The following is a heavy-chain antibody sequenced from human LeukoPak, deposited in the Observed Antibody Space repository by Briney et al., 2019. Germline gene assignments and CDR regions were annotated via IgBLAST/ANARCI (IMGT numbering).Heavy chain of an antibody. J-gene: IGHJ4*02. V-gene: IGHV3-7*01. CDR3: ARERLSVAGRLFAY. CDR2: IKQDGREK. Sequence: VGSLRLSCAASGFTFSSYWMSWVRPAPGGGLGWGANIKQDGREKYYVDSVKGRFTISRDKAKSSLYLQINRLRAEDTAVYYCARERLSVAGRLFAYWGQGTRVTGSS. CDR1: GFTFSSYW. D-gene: IGHD6-19*01.